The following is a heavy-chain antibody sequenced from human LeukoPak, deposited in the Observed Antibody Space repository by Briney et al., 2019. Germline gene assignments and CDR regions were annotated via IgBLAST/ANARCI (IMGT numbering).Heavy chain of an antibody. Sequence: PGGSLRLSCAASGFTFSSYWMHWVRQAPGKGLVWVSRINSDGSSTSYADSVKGRFTISRDNAKNTLYLQMNSLRAEDTAVYYCAKGTVAGTYYYYGMDVWGQGTTVTVSS. D-gene: IGHD6-19*01. J-gene: IGHJ6*02. CDR2: INSDGSST. V-gene: IGHV3-74*01. CDR1: GFTFSSYW. CDR3: AKGTVAGTYYYYGMDV.